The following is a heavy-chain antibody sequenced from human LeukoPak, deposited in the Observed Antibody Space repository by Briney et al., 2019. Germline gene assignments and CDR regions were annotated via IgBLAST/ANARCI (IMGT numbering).Heavy chain of an antibody. Sequence: SETLSLTCTVSGRSVSSGSYYWSWIRQPPGKGLEWIGYIYYSGSTNYNPSLKSRVTISVDTSKNQFSLKLSSVTAADTAVYYCARSPNYSYYGMDVWGKGTTVTVSS. CDR3: ARSPNYSYYGMDV. V-gene: IGHV4-61*01. J-gene: IGHJ6*04. CDR1: GRSVSSGSYY. CDR2: IYYSGST.